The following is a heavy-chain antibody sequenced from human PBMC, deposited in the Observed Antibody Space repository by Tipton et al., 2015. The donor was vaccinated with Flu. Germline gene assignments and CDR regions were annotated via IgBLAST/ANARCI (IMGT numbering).Heavy chain of an antibody. CDR3: ARGLSSGWYSVAYFDY. V-gene: IGHV4-61*02. CDR1: GASITSGNNY. CDR2: FYTGGGT. J-gene: IGHJ4*02. D-gene: IGHD6-19*01. Sequence: TLSLTCTVSGASITSGNNYWSWIRQTAETGLEWIGRFYTGGGTRYNPSLRSRVYISVDTSKNQFSLKLDSVTAADTAVYYCARGLSSGWYSVAYFDYWGQGALVSVSS.